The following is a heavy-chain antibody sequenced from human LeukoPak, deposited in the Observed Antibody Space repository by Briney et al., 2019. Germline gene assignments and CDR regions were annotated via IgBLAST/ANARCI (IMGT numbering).Heavy chain of an antibody. CDR2: IYYSGIT. V-gene: IGHV4-39*01. CDR3: ARVDIAVVPSATFDY. CDR1: GGSISSSSYY. D-gene: IGHD2-2*01. Sequence: PSETLSLTCTVSGGSISSSSYYWGWIRQPPGKGLEWIGSIYYSGITYYNPSLKSRITISVDTSNNQFSLKLNSVTAADTAVYYCARVDIAVVPSATFDYWGQGTLVIVSS. J-gene: IGHJ4*02.